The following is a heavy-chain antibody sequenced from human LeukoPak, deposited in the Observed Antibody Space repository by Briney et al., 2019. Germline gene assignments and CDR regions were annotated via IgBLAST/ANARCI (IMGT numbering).Heavy chain of an antibody. J-gene: IGHJ6*02. CDR1: GFTFSSYW. CDR2: INSDGSST. D-gene: IGHD2/OR15-2a*01. Sequence: GGSLGLSCAASGFTFSSYWMHWVRQAPGKGLVWVSRINSDGSSTSYADSVKGRFTISRDNAKNTLYLQMNSLRAEDTAVYYCARVGTTSNFYYYYGMDVWGQGTTVTVSS. V-gene: IGHV3-74*01. CDR3: ARVGTTSNFYYYYGMDV.